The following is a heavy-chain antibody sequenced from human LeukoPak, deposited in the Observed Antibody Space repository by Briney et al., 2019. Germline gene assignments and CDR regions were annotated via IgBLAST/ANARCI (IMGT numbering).Heavy chain of an antibody. CDR1: GGANRSDGYY. CDR2: IYYSGSA. J-gene: IGHJ4*02. D-gene: IGHD3-10*01. CDR3: ARGSYYGFSGDS. Sequence: SETLSLTCSVSGGANRSDGYYWTWIRQHPGKGLEWIGYIYYSGSASYNPPLKSRVTISVDTSKNQFSLRRSSVTAADTAAYYCARGSYYGFSGDSWGQGSLVTVSS. V-gene: IGHV4-31*03.